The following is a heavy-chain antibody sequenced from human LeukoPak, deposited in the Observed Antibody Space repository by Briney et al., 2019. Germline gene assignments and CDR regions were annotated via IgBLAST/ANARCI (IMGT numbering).Heavy chain of an antibody. CDR2: ITYNGSNK. CDR1: GFSFSIYS. CDR3: ARGLHSGSWSFDY. D-gene: IGHD6-13*01. Sequence: GGSLRLSCEASGFSFSIYSMHWVRQAPGKGLEWVGLITYNGSNKHYADSVKGRFTISRDNSENTLYLQMSSLRGKDTAEYYCARGLHSGSWSFDYWGQGTLVTVSS. V-gene: IGHV3-30*15. J-gene: IGHJ4*02.